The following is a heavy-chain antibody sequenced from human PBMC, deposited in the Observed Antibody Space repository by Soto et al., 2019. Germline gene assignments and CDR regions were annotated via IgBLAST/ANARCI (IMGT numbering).Heavy chain of an antibody. J-gene: IGHJ6*02. Sequence: RHSCRVGEVTSSSYSMNRVSKNTGKGLEWVSYISSSSSTIYYADSVKGRFTISRDNAKNSLYLQMNSLRDEDTAVYYCARDILVLWFGVDVWGQGTTVTVSS. CDR1: EVTSSSYS. V-gene: IGHV3-48*02. D-gene: IGHD3-10*01. CDR2: ISSSSSTI. CDR3: ARDILVLWFGVDV.